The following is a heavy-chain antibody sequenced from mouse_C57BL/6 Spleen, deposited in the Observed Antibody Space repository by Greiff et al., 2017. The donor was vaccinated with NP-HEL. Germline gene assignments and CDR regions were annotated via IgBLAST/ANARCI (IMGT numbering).Heavy chain of an antibody. J-gene: IGHJ4*01. CDR1: GFTFTDYY. Sequence: EVKLMESGGGLVQPGGSLSLSCAASGFTFTDYYMSWVRQPPGKALEWLGFIRNKANGYTTEYSASVKGRFTISRANSQSILYLQMNALRAEDSATDYCARYSELGPYAMDYWGQGTSVTVSS. CDR3: ARYSELGPYAMDY. D-gene: IGHD4-1*01. V-gene: IGHV7-3*01. CDR2: IRNKANGYTT.